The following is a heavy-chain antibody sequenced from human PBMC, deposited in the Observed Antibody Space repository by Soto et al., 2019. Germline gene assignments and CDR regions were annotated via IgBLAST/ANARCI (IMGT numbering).Heavy chain of an antibody. CDR3: AIMKALAGNDYYYGMDV. J-gene: IGHJ6*02. Sequence: QVQLVQSGAEVKKPGPSVKVSCKASGGTFSSYAISWVRQAPGQGLEWMGGIIPIFGTANYAQKFQGRVTITADESTSTAYMELSSLRSEDTAVYYCAIMKALAGNDYYYGMDVWGQGTTVTVSS. CDR1: GGTFSSYA. V-gene: IGHV1-69*01. CDR2: IIPIFGTA. D-gene: IGHD6-19*01.